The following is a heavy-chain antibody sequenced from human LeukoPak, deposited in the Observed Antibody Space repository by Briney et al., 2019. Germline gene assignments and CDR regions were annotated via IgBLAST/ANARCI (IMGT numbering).Heavy chain of an antibody. CDR3: ARGDSSGYSSYYYGMDV. CDR2: ISAYNGNT. CDR1: GYTFTSYG. V-gene: IGHV1-18*01. J-gene: IGHJ6*02. D-gene: IGHD3-22*01. Sequence: ASVKVSFKASGYTFTSYGISWVRQAPGQGLEWMGWISAYNGNTNYAQKLQGRVTMTTDTSTSTAYMELRSLRSDDTAVYYCARGDSSGYSSYYYGMDVWGQGTTVTVSS.